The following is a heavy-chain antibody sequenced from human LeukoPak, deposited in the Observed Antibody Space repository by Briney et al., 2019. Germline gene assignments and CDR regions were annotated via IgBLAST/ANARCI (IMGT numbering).Heavy chain of an antibody. V-gene: IGHV1-18*01. D-gene: IGHD2-2*02. CDR2: ISAYNGNT. J-gene: IGHJ5*02. Sequence: ASVKVSCKASGYTFTNYGISWVRQAPGQGLEWMGWISAYNGNTNYAQKLQGRVTMTTDTSTSTAYMELRSLRSDDTAVYYCARDCSSTSCYTGPRKFDPWGQGTLVTVSS. CDR1: GYTFTNYG. CDR3: ARDCSSTSCYTGPRKFDP.